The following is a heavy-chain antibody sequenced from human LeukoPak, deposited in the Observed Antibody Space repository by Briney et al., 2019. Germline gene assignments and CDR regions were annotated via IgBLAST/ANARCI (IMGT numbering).Heavy chain of an antibody. CDR1: GFTFSSYA. J-gene: IGHJ4*02. V-gene: IGHV3-74*01. D-gene: IGHD3-10*01. CDR3: ARMKMVRGAPWGFDY. Sequence: GGSLRLSCAASGFTFSSYAMSWVRQTPGKGLVWVARIDSDGTTATYADSVKGRFTISRDNAKNTLYLQMNSLRAEDTALYYCARMKMVRGAPWGFDYWGQGTLVSVSS. CDR2: IDSDGTTA.